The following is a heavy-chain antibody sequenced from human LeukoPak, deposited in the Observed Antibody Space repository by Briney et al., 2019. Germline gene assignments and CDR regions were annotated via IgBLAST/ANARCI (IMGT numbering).Heavy chain of an antibody. Sequence: ASVKVSCKASGGTFSSYAISWVRQAPGQGLEWMGGIIPIFGTANYAQKFQGRVTITADKSTSTAYMELGSLRSEDTAVYYCAREAVAARPRDFDYWGQGTLVTVSS. CDR1: GGTFSSYA. V-gene: IGHV1-69*06. D-gene: IGHD6-6*01. CDR3: AREAVAARPRDFDY. J-gene: IGHJ4*02. CDR2: IIPIFGTA.